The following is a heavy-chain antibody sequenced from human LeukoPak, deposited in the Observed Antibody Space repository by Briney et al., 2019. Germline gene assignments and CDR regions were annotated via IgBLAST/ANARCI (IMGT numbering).Heavy chain of an antibody. Sequence: GGSLRLSCVASGFPFSSYWMTWVRQAPGKGLEWVANIKQDGSKKSYVDSVKGRFTISRDNAKNSLYLQMNSLRAEDTAVYYCGTGTKHDYGMDVWGQGTTVTVSS. D-gene: IGHD1-1*01. CDR3: GTGTKHDYGMDV. V-gene: IGHV3-7*03. CDR2: IKQDGSKK. CDR1: GFPFSSYW. J-gene: IGHJ6*02.